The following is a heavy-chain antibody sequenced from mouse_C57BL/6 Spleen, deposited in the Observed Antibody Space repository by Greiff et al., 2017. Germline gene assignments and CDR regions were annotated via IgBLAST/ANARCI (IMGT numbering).Heavy chain of an antibody. CDR3: ARQGSLRGYWYFDV. Sequence: EVQLQQSGPELVKPGASVKIPCKASGYTFTDYNMDWVKQSHGKSLEWIGDINPNNGGTIYNQKFKGKATLTVDKSSSTAYMELRSLTSEDTAVYYCARQGSLRGYWYFDVWGTGTTVTVSS. V-gene: IGHV1-18*01. CDR2: INPNNGGT. D-gene: IGHD1-1*01. CDR1: GYTFTDYN. J-gene: IGHJ1*03.